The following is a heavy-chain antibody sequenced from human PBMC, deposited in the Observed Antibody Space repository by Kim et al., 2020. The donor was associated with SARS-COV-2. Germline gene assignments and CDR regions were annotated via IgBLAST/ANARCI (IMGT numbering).Heavy chain of an antibody. Sequence: ASVKVSCKASGYTFTSYAMNWVRQAPGQGLEWMGWINTNTGNPTYAQGFTGRFVFSLDTSVSTAYLQISSLKAEDTAVYYCARDHLGNDYYGSGSYRSYYYYYGMDVWGQGTTVTVSS. V-gene: IGHV7-4-1*02. D-gene: IGHD3-10*01. CDR1: GYTFTSYA. CDR3: ARDHLGNDYYGSGSYRSYYYYYGMDV. J-gene: IGHJ6*02. CDR2: INTNTGNP.